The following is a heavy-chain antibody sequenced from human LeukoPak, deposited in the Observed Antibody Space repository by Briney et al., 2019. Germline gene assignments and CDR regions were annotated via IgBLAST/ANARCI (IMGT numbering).Heavy chain of an antibody. CDR2: IYHSGST. CDR3: ARRRLATVSHDAFDI. CDR1: GYSISSGYY. D-gene: IGHD5-24*01. Sequence: PSETLSLTCAVSGYSISSGYYWGWIRQPPGKGLEWIGSIYHSGSTYYNPSLKSRVTISVDTSKNQFSLKLSSVTAADTAVYYCARRRLATVSHDAFDIWGQGTMVTVSS. J-gene: IGHJ3*02. V-gene: IGHV4-38-2*01.